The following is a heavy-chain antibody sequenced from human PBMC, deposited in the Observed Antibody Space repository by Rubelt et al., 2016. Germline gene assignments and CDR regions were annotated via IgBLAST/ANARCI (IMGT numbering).Heavy chain of an antibody. J-gene: IGHJ4*02. D-gene: IGHD2-8*01. CDR3: ATPPGVGKY. Sequence: QVQLGQSGAEVKKPGSSVKVSCKDSGGTFSSYDISWVRQAPGQGLEWKGGIIPIFGTANYAQKFQGGVTITAAESTSTAYMELSSLRSEDTAVYYCATPPGVGKYWGQGTLVTVSS. V-gene: IGHV1-69*01. CDR1: GGTFSSYD. CDR2: IIPIFGTA.